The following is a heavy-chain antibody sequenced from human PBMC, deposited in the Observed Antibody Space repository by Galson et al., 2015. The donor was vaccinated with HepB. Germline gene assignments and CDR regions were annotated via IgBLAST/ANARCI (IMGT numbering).Heavy chain of an antibody. J-gene: IGHJ5*02. V-gene: IGHV6-1*01. CDR1: GDSVSSNSAA. Sequence: CAISGDSVSSNSAAWNWIRQSPSRGFEWLGRTYYRSEWYTDYAVSVKSRITINPDTSKNQFSLQLKSVTPEDTAVYYCARDLAAAATIRNWFDPWGQGTLVTVSS. D-gene: IGHD6-13*01. CDR3: ARDLAAAATIRNWFDP. CDR2: TYYRSEWYT.